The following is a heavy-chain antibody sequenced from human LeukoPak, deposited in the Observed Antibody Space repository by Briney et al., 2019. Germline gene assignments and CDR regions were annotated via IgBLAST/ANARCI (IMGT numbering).Heavy chain of an antibody. CDR3: AREREGGAFGY. D-gene: IGHD3-16*01. CDR1: GYTFTSYY. J-gene: IGHJ4*02. Sequence: ASAKVSCKASGYTFTSYYMHWVRQAPGQGLEWMGIINPTGGSTSYAQKFQGRVTMTRDTSTSTVYMELSSLRSEDTAVYYCAREREGGAFGYWGQGTLVTVSS. V-gene: IGHV1-46*01. CDR2: INPTGGST.